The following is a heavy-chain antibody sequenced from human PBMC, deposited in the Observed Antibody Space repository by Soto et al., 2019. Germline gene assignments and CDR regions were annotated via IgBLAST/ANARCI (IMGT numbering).Heavy chain of an antibody. CDR2: INSDGSST. V-gene: IGHV3-74*01. J-gene: IGHJ4*02. CDR1: GFTFSSYW. Sequence: EVQLVESGGGLVQPGGSLRLSCAASGFTFSSYWMHWVRQAPGKGLVWVSRINSDGSSTSYADSVKGRFTISRVNAKNTHYREMNRVIAQDTVVYSCARVVPYLIVGVPDRDYCGQGTLFTVCS. D-gene: IGHD2-2*01. CDR3: ARVVPYLIVGVPDRDY.